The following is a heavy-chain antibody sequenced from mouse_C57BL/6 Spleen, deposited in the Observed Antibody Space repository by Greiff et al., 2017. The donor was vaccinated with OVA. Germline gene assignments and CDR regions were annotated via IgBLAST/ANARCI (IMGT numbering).Heavy chain of an antibody. CDR3: AKNFEVTTGGYYFDY. CDR1: GFSLTSYG. J-gene: IGHJ2*01. Sequence: QVQLKESGPGLVQPSQSLSITCTVSGFSLTSYGVHWVRQSPGKGLEWLGVIWRGGSTDYNAAFMSRLSITKDNSKSQVFFKMNSLQADDTAIYYCAKNFEVTTGGYYFDYWGQGTTLTVSS. D-gene: IGHD2-2*01. V-gene: IGHV2-5*01. CDR2: IWRGGST.